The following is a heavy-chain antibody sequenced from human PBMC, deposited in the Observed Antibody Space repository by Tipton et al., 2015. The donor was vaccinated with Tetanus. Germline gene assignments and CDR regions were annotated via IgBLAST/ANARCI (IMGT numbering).Heavy chain of an antibody. CDR2: IYYSGST. V-gene: IGHV4-39*07. CDR1: GGSISSSSYY. J-gene: IGHJ5*02. Sequence: TLSLTCTVSGGSISSSSYYWGWIRQPPGKGLEWIGSIYYSGSTYYNPSLKSRVTISVDTSKNQFSLKLSSVTAADTAVYYCARGRRKGYSSSFGLERVGPQLNWFDPWGQGTLVTVSS. CDR3: ARGRRKGYSSSFGLERVGPQLNWFDP. D-gene: IGHD6-6*01.